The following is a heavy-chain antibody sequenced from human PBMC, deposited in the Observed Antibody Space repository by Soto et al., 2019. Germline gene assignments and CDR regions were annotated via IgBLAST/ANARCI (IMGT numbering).Heavy chain of an antibody. CDR1: GVNCGSFG. D-gene: IGHD3-10*01. CDR2: ISYDGSNK. CDR3: ARGNHYGSGSSCYDGGTTDFDY. Sequence: GRSKRLRCAASGVNCGSFGSPWVRQDPGKGLEWVAVISYDGSNKCYADSVKGRFTIARDNSKNTLYLQMNSLRAEDTAVYYCARGNHYGSGSSCYDGGTTDFDYWGQGTMVTVSS. V-gene: IGHV3-30-3*01. J-gene: IGHJ4*02.